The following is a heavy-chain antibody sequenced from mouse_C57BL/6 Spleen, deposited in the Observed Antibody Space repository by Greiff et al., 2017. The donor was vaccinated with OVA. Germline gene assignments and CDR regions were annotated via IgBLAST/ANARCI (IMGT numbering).Heavy chain of an antibody. V-gene: IGHV1-80*01. CDR2: IYPGDGDT. J-gene: IGHJ1*03. Sequence: QVTLKVSGAELVKPGASVKISCKASGYAFSSYWMNWVKQRPGKGLEWIGQIYPGDGDTNYNGKFKGKATLTADKSSSTAYMQLSSLTSEDSAVYFCAREDDSYFDVWGTGTTVTVSS. CDR3: AREDDSYFDV. CDR1: GYAFSSYW.